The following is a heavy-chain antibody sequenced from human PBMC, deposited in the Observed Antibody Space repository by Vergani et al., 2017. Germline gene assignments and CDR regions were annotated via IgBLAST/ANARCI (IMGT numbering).Heavy chain of an antibody. CDR2: IIPVFGSA. Sequence: QVHLVQSGAEVKKPGSSVKVSCTSSGDNFNNFPITWVRQAPGQGLEWMGRIIPVFGSADYSQKFQDRVTITADESTSTSYMQLTNLKSDDTAVYFCAKLHTHRWQFNFDVWGSGTHVTVSS. V-gene: IGHV1-69*13. J-gene: IGHJ2*01. CDR3: AKLHTHRWQFNFDV. CDR1: GDNFNNFP. D-gene: IGHD5-24*01.